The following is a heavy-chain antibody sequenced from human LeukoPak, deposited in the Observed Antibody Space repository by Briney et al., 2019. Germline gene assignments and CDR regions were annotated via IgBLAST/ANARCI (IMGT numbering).Heavy chain of an antibody. J-gene: IGHJ3*02. CDR3: ARAFEAEDAFDI. Sequence: GASVKVSCKASGYTFTSYYMHWVRQAPGQGLEWMGIINPSGGSTSYAQKFQGRDTMTRDMSTSTVYMELSSLRSEDTAVYCCARAFEAEDAFDIWGQGTMVTVSS. CDR2: INPSGGST. V-gene: IGHV1-46*01. CDR1: GYTFTSYY. D-gene: IGHD1-14*01.